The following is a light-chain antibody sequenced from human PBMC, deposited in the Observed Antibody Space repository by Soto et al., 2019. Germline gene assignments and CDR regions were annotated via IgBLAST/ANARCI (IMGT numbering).Light chain of an antibody. CDR1: SSDVGGHNY. V-gene: IGLV2-14*01. Sequence: QSALTQPASVSGSPGQSITISCTGTSSDVGGHNYVSWYQQHPGKAPKLMIYDVSNRPSGVSNRFSGSKSGNTASLTISGLQAEDEADYYCSSYTISSTLGFGGGTKLTVL. CDR3: SSYTISSTLG. CDR2: DVS. J-gene: IGLJ3*02.